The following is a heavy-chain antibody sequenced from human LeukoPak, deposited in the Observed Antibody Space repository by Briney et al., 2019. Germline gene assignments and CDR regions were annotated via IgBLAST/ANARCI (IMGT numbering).Heavy chain of an antibody. CDR3: ARECRDSTTCFGDY. V-gene: IGHV1-2*02. Sequence: ASVKVSCKASGYIFSNYYLHWVRQAPGQGREWMGWPKPNSGGTNYAQNFQGTVTMTGATSISTSYMELSSLRLDDTAVYYCARECRDSTTCFGDYWGQGTLVAVSS. CDR1: GYIFSNYY. J-gene: IGHJ4*02. D-gene: IGHD2-2*01. CDR2: PKPNSGGT.